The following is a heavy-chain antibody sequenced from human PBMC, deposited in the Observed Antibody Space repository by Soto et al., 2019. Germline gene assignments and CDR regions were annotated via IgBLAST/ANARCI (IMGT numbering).Heavy chain of an antibody. D-gene: IGHD2-8*01. V-gene: IGHV3-23*01. CDR3: ANLYPYVEYYFGY. CDR2: ISGSGGST. Sequence: GCSITLSCAAYGLTFKGYAMSWGRQAPGKGLEWVSAISGSGGSTYYADSVKGRFTISRDNSKNTLYLQMNSLRAEDTAVYYCANLYPYVEYYFGYWDQGTLVNVSS. J-gene: IGHJ4*02. CDR1: GLTFKGYA.